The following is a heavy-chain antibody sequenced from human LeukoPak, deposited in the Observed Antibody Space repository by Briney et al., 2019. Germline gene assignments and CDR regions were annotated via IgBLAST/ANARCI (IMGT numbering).Heavy chain of an antibody. CDR2: INSDGSST. CDR3: ARGDRITIFGVVIKARYFQH. D-gene: IGHD3-3*01. Sequence: GGSLRLSCAASGFTFSSYWMHWVRQAPGKGLVWVSRINSDGSSTSYADSVEGRFTISRDNAKNTLYLQMNSLRAEDTAVYYCARGDRITIFGVVIKARYFQHWGQGTLVTVSS. CDR1: GFTFSSYW. J-gene: IGHJ1*01. V-gene: IGHV3-74*01.